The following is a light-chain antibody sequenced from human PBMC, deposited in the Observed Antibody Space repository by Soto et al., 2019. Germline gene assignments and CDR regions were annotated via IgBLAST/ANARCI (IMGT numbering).Light chain of an antibody. CDR3: QQRSNWPPIT. V-gene: IGKV3-11*01. J-gene: IGKJ5*01. Sequence: EIVLTQSPGTLSLSPGERATLSCRASQSVSSNLAWYQQKPGQAPRLLIYDASNRATGIPARFSGSGSGTDFTLTISSLEPEDFAVYYRQQRSNWPPITFGQGTRLEIK. CDR1: QSVSSN. CDR2: DAS.